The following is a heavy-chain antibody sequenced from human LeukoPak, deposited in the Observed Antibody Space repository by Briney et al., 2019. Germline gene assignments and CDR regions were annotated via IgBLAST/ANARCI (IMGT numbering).Heavy chain of an antibody. D-gene: IGHD3-9*01. Sequence: LQTLSLTRTVSGGSITIVGYYCSCSRQHPGKGLEWDGSIYYRASTYNNPSRKSRLTISVDTSKNQFSLKLSSVTAADTAVYYCARAPGILTGYTSHYYYGMDVWGQGTTVTVSS. CDR3: ARAPGILTGYTSHYYYGMDV. CDR2: IYYRAST. CDR1: GGSITIVGYY. J-gene: IGHJ6*02. V-gene: IGHV4-31*03.